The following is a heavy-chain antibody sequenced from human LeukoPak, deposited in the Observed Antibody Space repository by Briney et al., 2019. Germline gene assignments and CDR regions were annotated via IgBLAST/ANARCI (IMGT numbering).Heavy chain of an antibody. J-gene: IGHJ3*02. CDR1: GYSFTSYW. CDR3: ARRLLQTTGPLDAFDI. D-gene: IGHD1-14*01. CDR2: IYPGDSDT. V-gene: IGHV5-51*01. Sequence: GESLKISCKGSGYSFTSYWIGWVRQMPGKGLEWMGIIYPGDSDTRYSPSFQGQVTISADKSISTAYLQWSSLKASDTAMYYSARRLLQTTGPLDAFDIWGQGTMVTVSS.